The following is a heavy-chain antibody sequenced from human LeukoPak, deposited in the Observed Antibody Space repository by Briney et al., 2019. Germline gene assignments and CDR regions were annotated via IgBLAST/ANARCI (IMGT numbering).Heavy chain of an antibody. CDR2: ISSSSSYI. J-gene: IGHJ4*02. V-gene: IGHV3-21*01. D-gene: IGHD1-26*01. CDR3: ARETWELPNDY. Sequence: PGGSLRLSCAASGFIYSDYWMSWVRQAPGKGLEWVSSISSSSSYIYYADSVKGRFTISRDNAKNSLYLQMNSLRAEDTAVYYCARETWELPNDYWGQGTLVTVSS. CDR1: GFIYSDYW.